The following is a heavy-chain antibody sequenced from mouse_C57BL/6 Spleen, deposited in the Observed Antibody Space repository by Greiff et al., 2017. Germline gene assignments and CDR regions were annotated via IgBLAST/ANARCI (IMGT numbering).Heavy chain of an antibody. J-gene: IGHJ3*01. V-gene: IGHV1-59*01. CDR1: GYTFTSYW. CDR2: IDPSDSYT. D-gene: IGHD1-1*01. Sequence: VQLQQPGAELVRPGTSVKLSCKASGYTFTSYWMHWVKQRPGQGLEWIGVIDPSDSYTNYNPKFKGKATLTVDTSSSTAYLQLSSLTSEDSAVYYCATDSSTTLPFAYWGQGTLVTVSA. CDR3: ATDSSTTLPFAY.